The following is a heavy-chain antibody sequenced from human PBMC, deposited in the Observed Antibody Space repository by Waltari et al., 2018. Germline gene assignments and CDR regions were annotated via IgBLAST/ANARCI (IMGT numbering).Heavy chain of an antibody. CDR1: GYSISSGYY. CDR2: IYHSGCT. CDR3: AREEGIDWFDP. V-gene: IGHV4-38-2*02. J-gene: IGHJ5*02. Sequence: QVQLQESGPGLVKPSETLSLTCAVSGYSISSGYYWGWIRQTPGKGLEWIGSIYHSGCTYCNPSLKSRVTISVDTSKNQFSLKLSSVTAADTAVYYCAREEGIDWFDPWGQGTLVTVSS.